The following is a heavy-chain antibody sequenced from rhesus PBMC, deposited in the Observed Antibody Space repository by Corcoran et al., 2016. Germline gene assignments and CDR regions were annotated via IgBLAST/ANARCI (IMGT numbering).Heavy chain of an antibody. CDR3: YMELSSLRSEDTAVYYCATMVYCTGSGCGY. D-gene: IGHD2-21*01. CDR2: INGNSGST. Sequence: QVQLQESGPGLVKPSETLSLTCAVSGGSFSSYWWSWIRQPPGKGLEWIGEINGNSGSTNYNPSLKSRVTISKDASKNQFSLKLSAVTAADTSTDTAYMELSSLRSEDTAVYYCATMVYCTGSGCGYWGQGVLVTVSS. V-gene: IGHV4-80*01. J-gene: IGHJ4*01. CDR1: GGSFSSYW.